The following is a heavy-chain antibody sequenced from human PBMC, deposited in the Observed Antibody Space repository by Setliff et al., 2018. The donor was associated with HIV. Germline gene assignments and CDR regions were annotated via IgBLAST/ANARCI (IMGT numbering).Heavy chain of an antibody. Sequence: FGPTLVNPTQTLTLTCTFSGFSLNTVGMCVSWIRQPPGKALEWLARIDWDDDKYYITSLKTRLTISKDTSKNQVVLTMTNMDPVDSGTYFCARTRPPSGLASAYFFDSWGQGTLVTVSS. CDR2: IDWDDDK. CDR1: GFSLNTVGMC. J-gene: IGHJ4*02. CDR3: ARTRPPSGLASAYFFDS. D-gene: IGHD6-25*01. V-gene: IGHV2-70*11.